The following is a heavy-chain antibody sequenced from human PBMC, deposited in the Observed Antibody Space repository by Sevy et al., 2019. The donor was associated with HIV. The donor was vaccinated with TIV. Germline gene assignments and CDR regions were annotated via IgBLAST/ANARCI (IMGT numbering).Heavy chain of an antibody. CDR1: GFTFSSYA. D-gene: IGHD3-3*01. CDR3: AKCDYEFGSGYFYFDY. CDR2: ISGSGGST. J-gene: IGHJ4*02. V-gene: IGHV3-23*01. Sequence: GGSLRLSCAASGFTFSSYAMSWVRQAPGKGLEWVSAISGSGGSTYYADSVKGRFTMSRDNFKNTLYLQMNSLRAEDTAVYDWAKCDYEFGSGYFYFDYWGQGTLVTVSS.